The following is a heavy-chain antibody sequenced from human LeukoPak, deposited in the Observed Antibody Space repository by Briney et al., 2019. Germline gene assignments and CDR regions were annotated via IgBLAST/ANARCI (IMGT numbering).Heavy chain of an antibody. CDR3: ARQLYYYDGMDLSRDAVDI. D-gene: IGHD3-22*01. CDR2: ICGSGGRT. Sequence: PGGSLRLSRAPSGFTFSRYVMSWLRQAPEKGVEWVSAICGSGGRTYYAHSVKGRFTISRDNSKNTVYLQMNLIRDDATAVYYCARQLYYYDGMDLSRDAVDIWGQGTTVIVSS. V-gene: IGHV3-23*01. J-gene: IGHJ3*02. CDR1: GFTFSRYV.